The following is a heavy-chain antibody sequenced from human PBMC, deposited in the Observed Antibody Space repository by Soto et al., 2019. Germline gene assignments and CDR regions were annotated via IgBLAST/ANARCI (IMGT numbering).Heavy chain of an antibody. J-gene: IGHJ6*02. V-gene: IGHV5-51*01. D-gene: IGHD1-1*01. CDR3: ATLEATTNYFYFGMDV. Sequence: GESLKISCKCSENSFTNYWIAWVRQMPGKGLEWMGIIYPGDSNTRYSPSFQGQVTISADKSISTAYLQWSRLKASDTAMYYCATLEATTNYFYFGMDVWGQGTTVTVSS. CDR2: IYPGDSNT. CDR1: ENSFTNYW.